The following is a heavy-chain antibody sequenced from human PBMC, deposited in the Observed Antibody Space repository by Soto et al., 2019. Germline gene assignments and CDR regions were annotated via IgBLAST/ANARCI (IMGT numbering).Heavy chain of an antibody. CDR3: ARQYSSGYYSIGFDY. D-gene: IGHD3-22*01. J-gene: IGHJ4*02. Sequence: SETLSLTCAVSGGSISSGGYSWSWIRQPPGKGLEWIGYIYHSGSTYYNPSLKSRVTISVDRSKNQFSLKLSSVTAADTAVYYCARQYSSGYYSIGFDYWGQGTLVTVSS. CDR1: GGSISSGGYS. V-gene: IGHV4-30-2*01. CDR2: IYHSGST.